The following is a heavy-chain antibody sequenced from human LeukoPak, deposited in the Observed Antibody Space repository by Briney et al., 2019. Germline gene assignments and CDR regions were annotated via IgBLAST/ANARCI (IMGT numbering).Heavy chain of an antibody. D-gene: IGHD2-15*01. V-gene: IGHV3-30*04. CDR1: GFTFSSYA. J-gene: IGHJ4*02. CDR3: ARPSDPRYCSGGSCYYFDY. CDR2: ISYDGSNK. Sequence: GGSLRLSCAASGFTFSSYAMHWVRQAPGKGLEWVAVISYDGSNKYYADSVKGRFTISRDNSKNTLYLQMNSLRAEDTAVYYCARPSDPRYCSGGSCYYFDYWGQGTLVTVSS.